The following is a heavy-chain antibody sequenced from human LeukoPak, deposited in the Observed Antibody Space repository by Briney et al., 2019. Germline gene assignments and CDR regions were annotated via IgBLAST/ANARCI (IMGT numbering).Heavy chain of an antibody. CDR3: ARARIPFAVVIPWDY. Sequence: SVKVSCKASGGTFSNYAISWVRQAPGQGLEWMGGIIPLFGIANYAQRFQGRVTITADESTSTAYMALSSLRSEDTAIYYCARARIPFAVVIPWDYWGQGTLVTVSS. CDR2: IIPLFGIA. CDR1: GGTFSNYA. D-gene: IGHD3-3*01. J-gene: IGHJ4*02. V-gene: IGHV1-69*13.